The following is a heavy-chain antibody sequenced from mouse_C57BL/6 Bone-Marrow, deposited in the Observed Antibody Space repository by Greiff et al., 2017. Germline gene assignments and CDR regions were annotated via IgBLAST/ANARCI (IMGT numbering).Heavy chain of an antibody. J-gene: IGHJ4*01. V-gene: IGHV5-16*01. Sequence: EVQVVESEGGLVQPGSSMKLSCTASGFTFSDYYMACVRQVPEKGLEWVANINYDGSSTYYLDSLKSRFIISRDNAKNILYLQMSSLKSEDTATYYCARDPRSYAMDYWGQGTSVTVSS. CDR2: INYDGSST. CDR1: GFTFSDYY. CDR3: ARDPRSYAMDY.